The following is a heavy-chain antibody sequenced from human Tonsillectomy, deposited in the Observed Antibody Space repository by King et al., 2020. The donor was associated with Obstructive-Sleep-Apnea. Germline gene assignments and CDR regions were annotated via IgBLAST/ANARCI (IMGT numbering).Heavy chain of an antibody. CDR2: TYYRSKWYN. J-gene: IGHJ3*02. Sequence: VQLQQSGPGLVKPSQTLSLTCAIYGDSVSSNSAAWNWIRQSPSRGLEWLGRTYYRSKWYNDYAVSVKSRITINQDPSQNQFSLQLNSVTPEDTAVYYCARAPLLLRRGAFDIWGQGTMVTVSS. D-gene: IGHD2-15*01. CDR1: GDSVSSNSAA. V-gene: IGHV6-1*01. CDR3: ARAPLLLRRGAFDI.